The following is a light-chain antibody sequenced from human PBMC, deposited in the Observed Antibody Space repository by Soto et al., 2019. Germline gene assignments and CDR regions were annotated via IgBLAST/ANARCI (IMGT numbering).Light chain of an antibody. Sequence: SVLTQPPSVSGAPGQRVTISCTGSSSNIGAGYDVHWYQQLPGTAPKLLIYGNSNRPSGVPDRFSGSKSGTSASQAITGLQAEDEADYYCQSYDSSLSGGGVFGTGTKVTVL. V-gene: IGLV1-40*01. CDR1: SSNIGAGYD. J-gene: IGLJ1*01. CDR2: GNS. CDR3: QSYDSSLSGGGV.